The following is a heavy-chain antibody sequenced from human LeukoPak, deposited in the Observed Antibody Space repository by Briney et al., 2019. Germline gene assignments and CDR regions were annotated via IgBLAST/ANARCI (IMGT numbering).Heavy chain of an antibody. CDR1: GFTFDDYG. D-gene: IGHD3-22*01. Sequence: GGSLRLSCAASGFTFDDYGMSWVRQAPGKGLEGVSGINWNGGSTGYADSVKGRFTISRDNAKNSLYLQMNSLRAEDTAVYYCARVITMIVADAFDIWGQGTMVTVSS. CDR3: ARVITMIVADAFDI. V-gene: IGHV3-20*04. J-gene: IGHJ3*02. CDR2: INWNGGST.